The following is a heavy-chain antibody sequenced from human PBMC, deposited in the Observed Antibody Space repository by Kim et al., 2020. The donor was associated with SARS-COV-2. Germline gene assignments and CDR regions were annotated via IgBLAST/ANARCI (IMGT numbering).Heavy chain of an antibody. CDR3: ARGLDVVTRGAFDI. D-gene: IGHD3-16*02. J-gene: IGHJ3*02. CDR1: GGSFSGYY. Sequence: SETLSLTCAVYGGSFSGYYWSWIRQPPGKGLEWIGEINHSGSTNYNPSLKSRVTISVDTSKNQFSLKLSSVTAADTAVYYCARGLDVVTRGAFDIWGQGTMVTVSS. CDR2: INHSGST. V-gene: IGHV4-34*01.